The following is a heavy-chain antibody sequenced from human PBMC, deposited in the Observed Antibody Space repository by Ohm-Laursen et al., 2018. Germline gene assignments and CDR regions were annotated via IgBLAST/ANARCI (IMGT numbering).Heavy chain of an antibody. CDR1: GGSFSGYY. Sequence: GTLSLTCTVYGGSFSGYYWSWIRQPPGKGLEWIGYIYYSGSTKYNPSLESRVTISLDTSRNQFSLKLSSVTAADTAVYYCARGNPVAGTFDYWGQGTLVTVSS. J-gene: IGHJ4*02. CDR3: ARGNPVAGTFDY. D-gene: IGHD6-19*01. V-gene: IGHV4-59*01. CDR2: IYYSGST.